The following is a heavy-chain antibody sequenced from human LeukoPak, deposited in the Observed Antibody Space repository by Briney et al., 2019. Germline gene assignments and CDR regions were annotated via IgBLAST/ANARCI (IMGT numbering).Heavy chain of an antibody. CDR2: ISSSSSSYI. Sequence: GGSLRLSCAASGFTFSHSWMTWVRQAPGKGLEWVSSISSSSSSYIYYADSVKGRFTISRDNAKNSLYLQMNSLRAEDTAVYYCARDNVAVAGYWGQGTLVTVSS. CDR3: ARDNVAVAGY. V-gene: IGHV3-21*01. D-gene: IGHD6-19*01. J-gene: IGHJ4*02. CDR1: GFTFSHSW.